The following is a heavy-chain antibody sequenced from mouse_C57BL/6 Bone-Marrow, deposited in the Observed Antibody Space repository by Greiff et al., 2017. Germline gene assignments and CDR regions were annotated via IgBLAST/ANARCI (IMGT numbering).Heavy chain of an antibody. V-gene: IGHV1-78*01. Sequence: VQLQESDAELVKPGASVKISCKVSGYTFTDHTIHWMKQRPEQGLEWIGYIYPRDGSTKYNEKFKGKATLTADKSSSTAYMQLNSLTSEDSAVYFCARGVEQATRYVDYWGQGTTLTVSS. CDR3: ARGVEQATRYVDY. J-gene: IGHJ2*01. D-gene: IGHD3-2*02. CDR1: GYTFTDHT. CDR2: IYPRDGST.